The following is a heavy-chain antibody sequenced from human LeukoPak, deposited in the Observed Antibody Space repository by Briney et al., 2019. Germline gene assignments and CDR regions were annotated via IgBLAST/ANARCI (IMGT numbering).Heavy chain of an antibody. J-gene: IGHJ4*02. CDR1: GWPFSGYY. Sequence: SETLPLTFTVYGWPFSGYYWTWIPQPPGKGLEWIEEFNHKGSTNYNPSLTSRVTISVDTSKNQFSLQMSSVTAADTAVYFCARGFRGDIVVYWGQGTLVTVSS. CDR2: FNHKGST. V-gene: IGHV4-34*01. D-gene: IGHD2-15*01. CDR3: ARGFRGDIVVY.